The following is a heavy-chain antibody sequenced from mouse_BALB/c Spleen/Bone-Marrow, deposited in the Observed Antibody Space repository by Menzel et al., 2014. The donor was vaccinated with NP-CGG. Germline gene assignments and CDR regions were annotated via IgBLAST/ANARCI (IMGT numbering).Heavy chain of an antibody. V-gene: IGHV2-9*02. Sequence: AQLQESGPGLVAPSQSLSITCTVSGLSLTSYGVHWVRQPPGKGLEWLGVIWAGGSPNYNSALMSRLSISKDNSKSQVFLKMNSLQTDDTAMYYCARSPQRTTMIGYWGQGTTLTVSS. D-gene: IGHD2-1*01. J-gene: IGHJ2*01. CDR1: GLSLTSYG. CDR2: IWAGGSP. CDR3: ARSPQRTTMIGY.